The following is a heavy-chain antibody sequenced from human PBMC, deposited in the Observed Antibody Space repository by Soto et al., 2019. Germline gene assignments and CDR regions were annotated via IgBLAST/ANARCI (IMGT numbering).Heavy chain of an antibody. J-gene: IGHJ4*02. CDR1: GGSISSYY. CDR3: ARHGGYSGYDYDY. D-gene: IGHD5-12*01. Sequence: SETLSLTCTVSGGSISSYYWSWIRQPPGKGLEWIGYIYYSGSTNYNPSLKSRVTISVDTSKNQFSLKLSSVTAADTAVYYCARHGGYSGYDYDYWGQGTLVTVSS. V-gene: IGHV4-59*08. CDR2: IYYSGST.